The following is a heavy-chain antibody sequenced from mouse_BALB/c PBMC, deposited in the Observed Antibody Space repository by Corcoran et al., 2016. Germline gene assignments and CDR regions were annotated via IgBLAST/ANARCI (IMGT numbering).Heavy chain of an antibody. CDR2: INPDSITI. J-gene: IGHJ1*01. CDR3: ARRGANYWYFDV. V-gene: IGHV4-1*02. CDR1: GFDFSRYW. Sequence: EVKLLESGGGLVQPGGSLKLSCAASGFDFSRYWMSWVRQAPGKGLEWIGEINPDSITINYTPSLKDKFIISRDSAKNTLYLQMSKVRSDDTALYYCARRGANYWYFDVWGAGTTVTVSS.